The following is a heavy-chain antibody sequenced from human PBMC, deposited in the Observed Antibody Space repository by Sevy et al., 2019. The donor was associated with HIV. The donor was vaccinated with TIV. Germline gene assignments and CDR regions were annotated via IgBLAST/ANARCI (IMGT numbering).Heavy chain of an antibody. CDR1: GFTFSSYA. D-gene: IGHD6-19*01. Sequence: GGSLRLSCAASGFTFSSYAMHWVRQAPGKGLEWVAVISYDGSNKYYADSVKGRFTISRDNSKNTLYLQMNSLRAEDTAVYYCARDDGDSSGWLFDYWGQGTLVTVSS. CDR3: ARDDGDSSGWLFDY. V-gene: IGHV3-30-3*01. J-gene: IGHJ4*02. CDR2: ISYDGSNK.